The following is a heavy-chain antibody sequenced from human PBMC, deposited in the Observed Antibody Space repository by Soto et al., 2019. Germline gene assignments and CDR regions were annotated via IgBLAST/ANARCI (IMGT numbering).Heavy chain of an antibody. CDR3: ARALGTGSYSHLDY. CDR1: GYSFRNNW. V-gene: IGHV5-51*01. J-gene: IGHJ4*02. D-gene: IGHD1-26*01. CDR2: IYPGDSDT. Sequence: LGESLKISCKGSGYSFRNNWITWVRQMPGEGLEWMGIIYPGDSDTRYSPSFQGQVTISADNSISTAYLQWSSLKVSDTAMYYCARALGTGSYSHLDYWGQGTPVTVSS.